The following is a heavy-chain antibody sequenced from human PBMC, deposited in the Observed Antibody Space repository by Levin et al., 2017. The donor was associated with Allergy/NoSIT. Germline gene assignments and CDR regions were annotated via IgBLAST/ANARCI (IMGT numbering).Heavy chain of an antibody. CDR3: VRLRYYGSGTYPDY. J-gene: IGHJ4*02. CDR1: GYSFTNYW. CDR2: IYPGDSDT. D-gene: IGHD3-10*01. V-gene: IGHV5-51*01. Sequence: GGSLRLSCKGSGYSFTNYWIGWVRQMPGKGLEWMGGIYPGDSDTSYSPSFQGQVTISADKSITTAYLKWSSLKASDTAIFYCVRLRYYGSGTYPDYWGQGTLVTVSP.